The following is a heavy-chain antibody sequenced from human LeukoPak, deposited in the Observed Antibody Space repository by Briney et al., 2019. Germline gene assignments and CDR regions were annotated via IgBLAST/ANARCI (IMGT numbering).Heavy chain of an antibody. CDR3: AGSSGWTGFDY. Sequence: KPSETLSLTCTVSGGSISSYYWSWIRQPPGKGLEWIGYIYYSGSTNYNPSLKSRVTISVDTSKNQFSLKLSSVTAADTAVYYCAGSSGWTGFDYWGQGTLVTVSS. D-gene: IGHD6-19*01. CDR1: GGSISSYY. J-gene: IGHJ4*02. V-gene: IGHV4-59*08. CDR2: IYYSGST.